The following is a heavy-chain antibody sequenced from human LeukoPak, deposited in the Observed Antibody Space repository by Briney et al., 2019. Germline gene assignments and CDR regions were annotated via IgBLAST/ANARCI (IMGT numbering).Heavy chain of an antibody. Sequence: PSETLSLTCTVSRGSISSSSHYWVWIRQPPGKGLEWIGTIYYSGTTYYNPSLQSRVIISVDTSKNQSSLRLTSVTAADTAMYYCARSYLTVFGVYNWFDPWGQGALVTVSS. D-gene: IGHD3-3*01. V-gene: IGHV4-39*01. CDR3: ARSYLTVFGVYNWFDP. J-gene: IGHJ5*02. CDR1: RGSISSSSHY. CDR2: IYYSGTT.